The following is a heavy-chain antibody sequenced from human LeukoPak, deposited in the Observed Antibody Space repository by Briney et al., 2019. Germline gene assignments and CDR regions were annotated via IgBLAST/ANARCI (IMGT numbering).Heavy chain of an antibody. J-gene: IGHJ5*02. CDR3: ARASPGWWFDP. D-gene: IGHD2-15*01. CDR2: ISSSGSTI. CDR1: GGSISSYY. Sequence: LSLTCTVSGGSISSYYMSWIRQAPGKGLEWVSYISSSGSTIYYADSVKGRFTISRDNAKNSLYLQMNSLRAEDTAVYYCARASPGWWFDPWGQGTLVTVSS. V-gene: IGHV3-11*01.